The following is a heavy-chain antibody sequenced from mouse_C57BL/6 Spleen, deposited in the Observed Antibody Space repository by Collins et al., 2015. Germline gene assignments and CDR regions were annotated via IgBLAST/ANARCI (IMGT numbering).Heavy chain of an antibody. Sequence: VQLQQSGTVLARPGASVKMSCKTSGYTFTNYWMHWVKQRPGQGLEWIGNINPNNGGTNYNEKFKSKATLTVDKSSSTAYMQLSSLTSEDSAVYYCARGGYYGNPGAMDYWGQGTSVTVSS. CDR1: GYTFTNYW. J-gene: IGHJ4*01. CDR2: INPNNGGT. D-gene: IGHD2-1*01. V-gene: IGHV1-53*01. CDR3: ARGGYYGNPGAMDY.